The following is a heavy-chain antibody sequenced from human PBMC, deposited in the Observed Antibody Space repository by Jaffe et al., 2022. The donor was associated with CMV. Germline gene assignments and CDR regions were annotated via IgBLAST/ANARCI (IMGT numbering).Heavy chain of an antibody. D-gene: IGHD6-19*01. V-gene: IGHV3-74*01. J-gene: IGHJ4*02. Sequence: EVQLVESGGGLVQPGGSLRLSCSGSGFTFSNYWMHWVRQTPEKGLMWVSRINTDGSTTIYADSVKGRFTISRDNAKNTLYLQMSSLRAEDTAVYFCIRSGGWPDYWGQGTLVTVSS. CDR3: IRSGGWPDY. CDR2: INTDGSTT. CDR1: GFTFSNYW.